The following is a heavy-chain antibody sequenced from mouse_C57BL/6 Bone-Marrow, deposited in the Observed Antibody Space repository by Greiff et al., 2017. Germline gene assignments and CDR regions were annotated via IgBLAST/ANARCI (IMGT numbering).Heavy chain of an antibody. CDR1: GYTFTSYW. D-gene: IGHD2-4*01. CDR2: IHPNSGST. Sequence: QVQLQQPGAELVKPGASVKLSCKASGYTFTSYWMHWVKQRPGQGLEWIGMIHPNSGSTNYNEKFKSKATLTVDKSSCTAYMQLSSLTSEDSAVYYCARKDYEGLAYWGQGTLVTVSA. V-gene: IGHV1-64*01. CDR3: ARKDYEGLAY. J-gene: IGHJ3*01.